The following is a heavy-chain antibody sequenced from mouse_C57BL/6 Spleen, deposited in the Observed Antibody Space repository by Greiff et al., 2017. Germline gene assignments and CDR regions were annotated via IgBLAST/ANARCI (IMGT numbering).Heavy chain of an antibody. Sequence: QVQLKQPGAELVRPGTSVKLSCKASGYTFTSYWMHWVKQRPGQGLEWIGVIDPSDSYTNYNQKFKGKATLTVDTSSSTAYMQLSSLTSEDSAVYYCAKMQDDYDDAMDYWGQGTSVTVSS. J-gene: IGHJ4*01. V-gene: IGHV1-59*01. D-gene: IGHD2-4*01. CDR1: GYTFTSYW. CDR2: IDPSDSYT. CDR3: AKMQDDYDDAMDY.